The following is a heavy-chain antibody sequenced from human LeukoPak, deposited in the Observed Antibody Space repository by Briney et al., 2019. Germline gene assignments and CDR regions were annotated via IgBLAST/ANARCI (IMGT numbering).Heavy chain of an antibody. D-gene: IGHD3-3*01. Sequence: PSETLSLTCAVYGGSFSGYYGSWIRQPPGKGLEWIGEINHSGSTNYNPSLKSRVTISVDTSKNQFSLKLSSVTAADTAVYYCAISPVLRFLEWLPSFDYWGQGTLVTVSS. CDR1: GGSFSGYY. J-gene: IGHJ4*02. CDR2: INHSGST. CDR3: AISPVLRFLEWLPSFDY. V-gene: IGHV4-34*01.